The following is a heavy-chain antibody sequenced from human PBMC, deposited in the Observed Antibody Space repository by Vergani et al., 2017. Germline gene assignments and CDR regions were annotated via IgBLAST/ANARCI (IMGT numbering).Heavy chain of an antibody. D-gene: IGHD6-13*01. CDR2: IYYSGST. CDR3: AAFGGAHSSSWDYYYYYGMDV. V-gene: IGHV4-39*01. Sequence: QLQLQESGPGLVKPSETLSLTCTVSGGSISSSSYYWGWIRQPPGKGLEWIGSIYYSGSTYYNPSLKSRVTISVDTSKNQFSLKLSSVTAADTAGYYCAAFGGAHSSSWDYYYYYGMDVWGQGTTVTVSS. J-gene: IGHJ6*02. CDR1: GGSISSSSYY.